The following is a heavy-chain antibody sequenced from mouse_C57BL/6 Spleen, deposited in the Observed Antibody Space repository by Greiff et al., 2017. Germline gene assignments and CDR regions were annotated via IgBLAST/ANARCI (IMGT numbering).Heavy chain of an antibody. CDR2: IYPGDGDT. D-gene: IGHD2-1*01. CDR1: GYAFSSYW. Sequence: LQQSGASVKISCKASGYAFSSYWMNWVKQRPGKGLEWIGQIYPGDGDTNYNGKFKGKATLTADKSSSTAYMQLSSLTSEDSAVYFCARAPFYYGNPYAMDYWGQGTSVTVSS. CDR3: ARAPFYYGNPYAMDY. V-gene: IGHV1-80*01. J-gene: IGHJ4*01.